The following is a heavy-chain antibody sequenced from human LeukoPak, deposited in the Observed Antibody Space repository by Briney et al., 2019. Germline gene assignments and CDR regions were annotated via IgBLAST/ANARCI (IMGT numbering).Heavy chain of an antibody. V-gene: IGHV1-69*06. CDR1: GGTFSGYA. CDR3: ARDEGAKIAFHI. J-gene: IGHJ3*02. Sequence: GASVKVSCKASGGTFSGYAISWVRQAPGQGLEWMGGIIPIFGTANYAQKFQDRVTITADKSTSTAYMELSSLRFEDTAVYYCARDEGAKIAFHIWGQGTMVTVSS. D-gene: IGHD1-26*01. CDR2: IIPIFGTA.